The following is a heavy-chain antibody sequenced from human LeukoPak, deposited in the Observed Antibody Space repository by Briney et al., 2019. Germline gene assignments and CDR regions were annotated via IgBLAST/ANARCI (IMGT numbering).Heavy chain of an antibody. D-gene: IGHD3-10*01. V-gene: IGHV4-4*02. CDR1: GGSISSSNW. J-gene: IGHJ4*02. CDR3: AREPRDYYGSGQPLS. CDR2: IFHSGST. Sequence: TSETLSLTCAVSGGSISSSNWWSWVRQPPGKGLEWIGEIFHSGSTHYNPSLTSRVTISVDKSKNQFSLKLTSVTAADTAVYYCAREPRDYYGSGQPLSWGQGTLVTVSS.